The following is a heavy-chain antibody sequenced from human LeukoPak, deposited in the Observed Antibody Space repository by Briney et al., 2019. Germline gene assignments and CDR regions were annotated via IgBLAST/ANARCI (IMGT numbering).Heavy chain of an antibody. CDR1: GFTFSSYA. D-gene: IGHD3-3*01. J-gene: IGHJ4*02. CDR3: AKCEGFWSGQPYYFDY. Sequence: GGSLRLSCAASGFTFSSYAMSWVCQAPGKGLEWVSAISGSGGSTYYADSVKGRFTISRDNSKNALYLQMNGLRAEDTAVYYCAKCEGFWSGQPYYFDYWGQGTLVTVSS. V-gene: IGHV3-23*01. CDR2: ISGSGGST.